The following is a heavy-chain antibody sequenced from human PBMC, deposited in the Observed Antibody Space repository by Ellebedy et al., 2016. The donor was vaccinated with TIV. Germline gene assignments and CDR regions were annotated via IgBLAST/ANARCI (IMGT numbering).Heavy chain of an antibody. CDR3: ARVSAAGTLDY. J-gene: IGHJ4*02. CDR2: ISSSSSTI. D-gene: IGHD6-13*01. V-gene: IGHV3-48*01. Sequence: PGGSLRLSCAASGFTFSSYSMNLVRQAPGKGLEWVSYISSSSSTIYYADSVKGRFTISRDNAKNSLYLQMNSLRAEDTAVYYCARVSAAGTLDYWGQGTLVTVSS. CDR1: GFTFSSYS.